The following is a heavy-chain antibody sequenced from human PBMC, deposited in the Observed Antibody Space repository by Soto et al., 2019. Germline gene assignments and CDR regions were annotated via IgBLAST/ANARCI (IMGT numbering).Heavy chain of an antibody. V-gene: IGHV4-39*01. D-gene: IGHD2-15*01. CDR2: IYYSGST. Sequence: SETLSLTFTVSGGSISSSSYYWGWIRQPPGKGLEWIGSIYYSGSTYYNPSLKSRVTISVDTSKNQFSLKLSSVTAADTAVYYCARHTPAISISDHWGQGTLVTVSS. CDR1: GGSISSSSYY. CDR3: ARHTPAISISDH. J-gene: IGHJ4*02.